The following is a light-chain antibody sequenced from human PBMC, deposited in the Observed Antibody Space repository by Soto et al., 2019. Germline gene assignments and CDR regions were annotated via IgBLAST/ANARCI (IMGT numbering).Light chain of an antibody. CDR3: ATWDDSLNGWV. CDR2: ANK. CDR1: SSNIGGNT. V-gene: IGLV1-44*01. J-gene: IGLJ3*02. Sequence: QSVLTQPPSASGTPGQRVTISCSGSSSNIGGNTVNWYQQLPGTAPKLLMFANKERPSGVPDRFSASKSGTSASLAINGLQSDDEADYYCATWDDSLNGWVLGGGTKLTVL.